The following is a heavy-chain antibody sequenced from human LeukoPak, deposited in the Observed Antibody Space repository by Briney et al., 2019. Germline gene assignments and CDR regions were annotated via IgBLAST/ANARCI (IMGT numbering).Heavy chain of an antibody. CDR3: ARAGYTYGTPFDS. V-gene: IGHV4-59*01. J-gene: IGHJ4*02. CDR2: IYYSGST. CDR1: GGSMTSYY. Sequence: SETLSLTCTVSGGSMTSYYWSWIRQSPGKGLEWIGYIYYSGSTNYNPSLKSRVTISLDTSNNRFSLKLSSVTAADKAVYYCARAGYTYGTPFDSWGQGTLVTVSS. D-gene: IGHD5-18*01.